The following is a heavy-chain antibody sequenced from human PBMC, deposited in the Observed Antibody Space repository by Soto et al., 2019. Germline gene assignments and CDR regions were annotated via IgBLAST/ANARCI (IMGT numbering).Heavy chain of an antibody. CDR1: GSSISSYY. CDR2: IYYSGST. CDR3: ARDLGPYYFDY. J-gene: IGHJ4*02. Sequence: SETLSLTCTVSGSSISSYYWSWIRQPPGKGLEWIGYIYYSGSTNYNPSLKSRVTISVDTSKNQFSLKLSSVTAADTAVYYCARDLGPYYFDYWGQGTLVTVSS. V-gene: IGHV4-59*01.